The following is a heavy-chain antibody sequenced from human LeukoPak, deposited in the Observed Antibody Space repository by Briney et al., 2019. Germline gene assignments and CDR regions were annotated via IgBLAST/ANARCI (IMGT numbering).Heavy chain of an antibody. CDR1: GGSFSGYY. V-gene: IGHV4-34*01. J-gene: IGHJ4*02. Sequence: NPSETLSLTCAVYGGSFSGYYWSWLRQPPGKGLEWIGEINHSGSTNYNPSLKSRVTISVDTSKNQFSLKLSSVTAADTAVYYCASEHYDILTGYYFDYWGQGTLVTVSS. CDR2: INHSGST. CDR3: ASEHYDILTGYYFDY. D-gene: IGHD3-9*01.